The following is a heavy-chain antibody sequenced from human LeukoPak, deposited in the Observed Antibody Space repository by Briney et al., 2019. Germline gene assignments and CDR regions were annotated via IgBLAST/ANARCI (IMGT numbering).Heavy chain of an antibody. V-gene: IGHV3-7*04. J-gene: IGHJ4*02. Sequence: GGSLRLSCVASGFTFSNYWMSWVRQAPGKGLEWVANIKQDGSEKYYVDSVKGRFTISRDNAKNSLYLQMNSLRAEDTAVYFCARGYEILPYNYFKYCGQGGLAIVSS. CDR1: GFTFSNYW. D-gene: IGHD3-9*01. CDR3: ARGYEILPYNYFKY. CDR2: IKQDGSEK.